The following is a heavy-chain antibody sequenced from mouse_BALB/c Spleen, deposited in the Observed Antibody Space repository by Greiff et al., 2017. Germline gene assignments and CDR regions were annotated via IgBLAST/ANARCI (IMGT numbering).Heavy chain of an antibody. J-gene: IGHJ3*01. CDR1: GFTFSSYT. V-gene: IGHV5-6-4*01. Sequence: EVHLVESGGGLVKPGGSLKLSCAASGFTFSSYTMSWVRQTPEQRLEWVATISSGGSYTYYPDSVKGRFTISRDNAKNTLYLQMSSLKSEDTAMYYCTREGPLTTATFAYWGQGTLVTVSA. CDR3: TREGPLTTATFAY. D-gene: IGHD1-2*01. CDR2: ISSGGSYT.